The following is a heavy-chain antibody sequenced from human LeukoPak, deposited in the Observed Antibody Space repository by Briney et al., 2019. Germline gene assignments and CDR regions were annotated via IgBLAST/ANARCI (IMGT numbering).Heavy chain of an antibody. CDR1: GYTFTSSG. CDR2: VSPYSGNT. J-gene: IGHJ5*02. Sequence: ASVKVSCKASGYTFTSSGISWVRRAHGQGLEWMGWVSPYSGNTNYAQKFQGRVTVTRDTSTNTAYMELKNLRPDDTAIYYRARDLGYCSFGFGLGNCNPKWFDPWGQGTLVSVSS. CDR3: ARDLGYCSFGFGLGNCNPKWFDP. D-gene: IGHD2-2*03. V-gene: IGHV1-18*01.